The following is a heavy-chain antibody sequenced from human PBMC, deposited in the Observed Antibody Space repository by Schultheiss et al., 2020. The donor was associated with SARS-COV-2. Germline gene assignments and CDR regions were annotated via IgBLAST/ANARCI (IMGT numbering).Heavy chain of an antibody. Sequence: SETLSLTCTVSGGSISSYYWSWIRQPPGKGLEWIGYIYYSGSTNYNPSLKSRVTISVDTSKNQFSLKLSSVTAPDTAVYYCARHRDRLRWFDPWGQGTLVTVSS. CDR1: GGSISSYY. CDR2: IYYSGST. J-gene: IGHJ5*02. V-gene: IGHV4-59*08. CDR3: ARHRDRLRWFDP. D-gene: IGHD4-17*01.